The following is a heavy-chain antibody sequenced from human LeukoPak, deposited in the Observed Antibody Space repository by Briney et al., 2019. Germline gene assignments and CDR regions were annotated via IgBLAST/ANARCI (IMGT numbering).Heavy chain of an antibody. CDR1: GYTFTSYD. CDR3: AKSGSSDTGAYYFDY. CDR2: INPSGGST. J-gene: IGHJ4*02. Sequence: ASVKVSCKASGYTFTSYDINWVRQATGQGLEWMGIINPSGGSTRYAQKFQGRVTMTRDMSTSTVYMELSSLRSEDTAVYYCAKSGSSDTGAYYFDYWGQGTLVTVSS. V-gene: IGHV1-46*01. D-gene: IGHD2-2*01.